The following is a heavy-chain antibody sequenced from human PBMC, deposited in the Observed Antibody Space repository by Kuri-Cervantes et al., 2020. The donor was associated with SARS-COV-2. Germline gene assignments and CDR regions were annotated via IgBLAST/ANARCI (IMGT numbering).Heavy chain of an antibody. CDR3: AGGYSEWGFHPTRRRYGMDV. CDR2: ISYDGSNK. Sequence: GESLKISCAASGLTFSSYAMHWVRQAPGKGLEWVAVISYDGSNKYYADSVKGRFTISRDNSKNTLYLQMNSLRAEDTAVYYCAGGYSEWGFHPTRRRYGMDVWGQGTTVTVSS. D-gene: IGHD2-15*01. CDR1: GLTFSSYA. J-gene: IGHJ6*02. V-gene: IGHV3-30-3*01.